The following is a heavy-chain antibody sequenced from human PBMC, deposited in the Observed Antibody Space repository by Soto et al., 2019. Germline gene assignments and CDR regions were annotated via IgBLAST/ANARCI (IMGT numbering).Heavy chain of an antibody. CDR2: ISYDGSNK. Sequence: GGSLRLSCAASGFTFSSYGMHWVRQAPGKGLEWVAVISYDGSNKYYADSVKGRFTISRDNSKNTLYLQMNSLRAEDTAVYYCAKDHPSTALFDPWGQGTLVTVSS. J-gene: IGHJ5*02. CDR3: AKDHPSTALFDP. CDR1: GFTFSSYG. V-gene: IGHV3-30*18.